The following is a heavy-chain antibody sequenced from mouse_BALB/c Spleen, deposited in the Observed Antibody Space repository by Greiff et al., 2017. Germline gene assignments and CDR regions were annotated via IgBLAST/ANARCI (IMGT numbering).Heavy chain of an antibody. CDR1: GFTFSDYY. D-gene: IGHD2-4*01. CDR3: ARDENYDYDDAMDY. CDR2: ISDGGSYT. J-gene: IGHJ4*01. V-gene: IGHV5-4*02. Sequence: EVQLVESGGGLVKPGGSLKLSCAASGFTFSDYYMYWVRQTPEKRLEWVATISDGGSYTYYPDSVKGRFTISRDNAKNNLYLQMSSLKSEDTAMYYGARDENYDYDDAMDYWGQGTSVTVSS.